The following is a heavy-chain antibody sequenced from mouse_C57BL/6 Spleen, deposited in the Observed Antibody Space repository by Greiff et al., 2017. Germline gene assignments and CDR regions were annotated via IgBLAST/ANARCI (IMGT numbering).Heavy chain of an antibody. CDR1: GFTFSSYA. Sequence: VKVVESGGGLVKPGGSLKLSCAASGFTFSSYAMSWVRQTPEKRLEWVATISDGGSYTYYPDNVKGRFTISRDNAKNNLYLQMSHLKSEDTAMYYCARDDRYAMDYWGQGTSVTVSS. CDR3: ARDDRYAMDY. CDR2: ISDGGSYT. J-gene: IGHJ4*01. V-gene: IGHV5-4*01.